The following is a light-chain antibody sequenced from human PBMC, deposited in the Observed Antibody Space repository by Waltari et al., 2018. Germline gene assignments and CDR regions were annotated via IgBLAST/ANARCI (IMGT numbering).Light chain of an antibody. Sequence: SYDLTQAPSVSVSPGQTASITCSGDRLGEKYASWYQQKPGRSPLLVIYQDIKRPSGIPERFSGSKSGKTATLTITGTQAMEEADYYCHAFGSGLWVFGGGTKLTVL. CDR3: HAFGSGLWV. V-gene: IGLV3-1*01. CDR1: RLGEKY. J-gene: IGLJ3*02. CDR2: QDI.